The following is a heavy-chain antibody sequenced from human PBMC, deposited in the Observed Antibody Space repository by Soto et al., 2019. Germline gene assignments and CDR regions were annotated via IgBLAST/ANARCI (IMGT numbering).Heavy chain of an antibody. CDR2: ISGYNGDT. CDR3: AKNGQPPYYYYGMDV. J-gene: IGHJ6*02. D-gene: IGHD2-8*01. V-gene: IGHV1-18*01. Sequence: ASVKVSCKASGYTFTRYGISWVRQAPGQGLEWMGWISGYNGDTKYAQKFQGRVTMTIDTSTSTAYMELRSLTSDDRAVYYCAKNGQPPYYYYGMDVWGQGTTVTVSS. CDR1: GYTFTRYG.